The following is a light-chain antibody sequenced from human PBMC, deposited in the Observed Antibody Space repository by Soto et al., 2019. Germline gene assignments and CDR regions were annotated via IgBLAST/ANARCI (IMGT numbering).Light chain of an antibody. CDR3: ISYTISSTLYV. J-gene: IGLJ1*01. V-gene: IGLV2-14*01. CDR1: SSDVGGYNY. Sequence: QSALTQPASVSGSPGQSITISCTGTSSDVGGYNYVSWYQQHPGKAPKLMIYDVSNRPSGVSNRFSGSKSGNTASLTISGRQAEDAADYYCISYTISSTLYVFGTGTKVTVL. CDR2: DVS.